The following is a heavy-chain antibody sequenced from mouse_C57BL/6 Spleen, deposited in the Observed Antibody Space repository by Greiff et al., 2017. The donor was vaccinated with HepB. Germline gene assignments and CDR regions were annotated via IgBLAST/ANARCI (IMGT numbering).Heavy chain of an antibody. CDR3: AREEGNKSFAY. CDR2: INPNNGGT. Sequence: EVQLQQSGPELVKPGASVKISCKASGYTFTDYYMNWVKQSHGKSLEWIGDINPNNGGTSYNQKFKGKATLTVDKSSSTAYMELRSLTSEDSAVYYCAREEGNKSFAYWGQGTLVTVSA. J-gene: IGHJ3*01. CDR1: GYTFTDYY. V-gene: IGHV1-26*01.